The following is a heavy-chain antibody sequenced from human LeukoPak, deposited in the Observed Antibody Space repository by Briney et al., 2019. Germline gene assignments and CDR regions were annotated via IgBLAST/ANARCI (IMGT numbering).Heavy chain of an antibody. D-gene: IGHD6-19*01. CDR2: IWYDGSNK. CDR1: GFTFSSYA. V-gene: IGHV3-33*08. Sequence: QAGGSLRLSCAASGFTFSSYAMSWVRQAPGKGLEWVAVIWYDGSNKYYADSVKGRFTISRDNSKNTLYLQMNSLRAEDTAVYYCARDRWSSGWLGALDYWGQGTLVTVSS. CDR3: ARDRWSSGWLGALDY. J-gene: IGHJ4*02.